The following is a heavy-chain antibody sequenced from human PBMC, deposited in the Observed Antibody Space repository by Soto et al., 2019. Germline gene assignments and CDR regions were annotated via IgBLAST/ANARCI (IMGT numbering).Heavy chain of an antibody. J-gene: IGHJ3*02. D-gene: IGHD6-19*01. CDR1: GFTFDDYA. Sequence: GGSLRLSCAASGFTFDDYAMHWVRQAPGKGLEWVSGISWNSGSIGYADSVKGRFTTSRDNAKNSLYLQMNSLRAEDTALYYCAKDTEYSSVRLGAFDIWGQGTMVTVSS. CDR3: AKDTEYSSVRLGAFDI. CDR2: ISWNSGSI. V-gene: IGHV3-9*01.